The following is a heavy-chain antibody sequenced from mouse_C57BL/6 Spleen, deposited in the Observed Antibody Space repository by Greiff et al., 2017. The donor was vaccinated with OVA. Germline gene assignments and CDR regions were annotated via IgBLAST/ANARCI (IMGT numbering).Heavy chain of an antibody. V-gene: IGHV1-81*01. CDR2: IYPRSGNT. CDR1: GYTFTSYG. Sequence: QVQLQQSGAELARPGASVKLSCKASGYTFTSYGISWVKQRPGQGLEWIGEIYPRSGNTYYNEKFKGKATLTADKSSSTAYMELRSLTSEDSAVYYCAMEDDYARFAYWGQGTLVTVSA. D-gene: IGHD2-4*01. CDR3: AMEDDYARFAY. J-gene: IGHJ3*01.